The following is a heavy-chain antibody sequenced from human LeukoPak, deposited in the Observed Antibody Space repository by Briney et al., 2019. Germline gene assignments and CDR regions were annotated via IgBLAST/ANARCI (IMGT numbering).Heavy chain of an antibody. CDR3: ARVVPLTGYYPLSY. J-gene: IGHJ4*02. D-gene: IGHD3-9*01. CDR1: GFTFDDYA. Sequence: GRSLRLSCVASGFTFDDYAMHWVRQAPGKGLEWVSGISWNSGNIGYADSVKGRFTISRDNSKNTLYLQMNSLRAEDTAVYYCARVVPLTGYYPLSYWGQGTLVTVSS. V-gene: IGHV3-9*01. CDR2: ISWNSGNI.